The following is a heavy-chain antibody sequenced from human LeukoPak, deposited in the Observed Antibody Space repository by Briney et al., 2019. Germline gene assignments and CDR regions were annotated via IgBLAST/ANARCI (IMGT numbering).Heavy chain of an antibody. CDR1: GFTFDDYA. Sequence: GSLRLSCASSGFTFDDYAMHWVRQSPRTGVDGVALISGAGGSTYYADSVKGRFTISRDNSKNSLYLQMSSLRPEDTALYYCAKGRVRGVTYLFDYWGQGTLVTVSS. D-gene: IGHD3-10*01. CDR3: AKGRVRGVTYLFDY. V-gene: IGHV3-43*02. J-gene: IGHJ4*02. CDR2: ISGAGGST.